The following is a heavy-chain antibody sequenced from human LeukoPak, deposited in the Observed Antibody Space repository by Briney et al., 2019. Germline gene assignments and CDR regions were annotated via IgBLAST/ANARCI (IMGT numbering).Heavy chain of an antibody. Sequence: SEPLSLTCAVSGYSISSGYYWGWLRQPPGKGLEWIGGIYHSGSTYYNPSLKSRVTISVDTSKNQFSLKLSSVTAADTAVYYCARSQWANYDFWSGYYTSNWFDPWGQGTLVTVSS. D-gene: IGHD3-3*01. CDR1: GYSISSGYY. V-gene: IGHV4-38-2*01. J-gene: IGHJ5*02. CDR2: IYHSGST. CDR3: ARSQWANYDFWSGYYTSNWFDP.